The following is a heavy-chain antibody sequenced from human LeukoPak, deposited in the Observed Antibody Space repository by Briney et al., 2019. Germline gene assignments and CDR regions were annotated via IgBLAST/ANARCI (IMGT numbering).Heavy chain of an antibody. D-gene: IGHD3-3*01. J-gene: IGHJ6*02. V-gene: IGHV1-2*02. CDR3: ARDSPYYDFWSAKPGSMDV. CDR2: INPNSGGT. Sequence: ASVKVSCKASGYTFTGYYMHWVRQAPGQGLEWMGWINPNSGGTNYAQKFQGSVTMTRDTSISTAYMEPSRLRSDDTAVYYCARDSPYYDFWSAKPGSMDVWGQGTTVTVSS. CDR1: GYTFTGYY.